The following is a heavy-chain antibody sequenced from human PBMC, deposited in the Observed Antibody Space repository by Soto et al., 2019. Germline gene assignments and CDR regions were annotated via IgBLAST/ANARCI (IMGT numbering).Heavy chain of an antibody. CDR1: GGSFSGYY. J-gene: IGHJ5*02. V-gene: IGHV4-34*01. Sequence: PSETLSLTCAVYGGSFSGYYWSWIRQPPGKGLEWIGEINHSGSTNYNPSLKRRVTISVDTSKNQFSLKLSSVTAADTAVYYWERGSPYYDFWSGYYAVWFDPRGKGTLVTVSS. D-gene: IGHD3-3*01. CDR2: INHSGST. CDR3: ERGSPYYDFWSGYYAVWFDP.